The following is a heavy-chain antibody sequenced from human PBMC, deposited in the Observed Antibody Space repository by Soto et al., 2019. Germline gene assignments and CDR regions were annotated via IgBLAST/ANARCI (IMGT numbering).Heavy chain of an antibody. D-gene: IGHD6-19*01. Sequence: QITLTESGPTLMKPTQTLTLTCTFSGFSLNTNGEGVGWIPNPPGKDLEWLALIYWDDDKRYSPSLKSRLTNTKDTSKYQVFLTMTNVGPLDTASYYCVQRRVGGWDNVDWFYLGGQGTLVTVSS. J-gene: IGHJ5*02. CDR1: GFSLNTNGEG. CDR2: IYWDDDK. CDR3: VQRRVGGWDNVDWFYL. V-gene: IGHV2-5*02.